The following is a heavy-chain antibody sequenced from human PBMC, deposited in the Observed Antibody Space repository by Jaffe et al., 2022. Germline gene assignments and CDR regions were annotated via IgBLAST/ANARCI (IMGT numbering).Heavy chain of an antibody. CDR2: ISGSGGST. CDR1: GFTFSSYA. J-gene: IGHJ4*02. Sequence: EVQLLESGGGLVQPGGSLRLSCAASGFTFSSYAMSWVRQAPGKGLEWVSAISGSGGSTYYADSVKGRFTISRDNSKNTLYLQMNSLRAEDTAVYYCAKDANSDYGDHPRGFDYWGQGTLVTVSS. V-gene: IGHV3-23*01. CDR3: AKDANSDYGDHPRGFDY. D-gene: IGHD4-17*01.